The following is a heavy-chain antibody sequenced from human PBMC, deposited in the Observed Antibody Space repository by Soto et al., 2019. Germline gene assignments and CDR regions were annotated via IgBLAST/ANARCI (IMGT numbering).Heavy chain of an antibody. D-gene: IGHD3-10*02. Sequence: PVGSLKISYLSSGCYLSNYPMDFVLQTPGKGLDWVSYSSPRGDTIYYADSVECRFTISRDNARNSLSLHMSSLREEDSALYYCAKGPKTNVRWTYYFESWGQGVPVTVSS. CDR1: GCYLSNYP. CDR3: AKGPKTNVRWTYYFES. V-gene: IGHV3-48*02. J-gene: IGHJ4*02. CDR2: SSPRGDTI.